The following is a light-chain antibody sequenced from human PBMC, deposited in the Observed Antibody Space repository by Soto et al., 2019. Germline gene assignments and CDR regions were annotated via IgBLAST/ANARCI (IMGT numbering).Light chain of an antibody. J-gene: IGKJ1*01. CDR1: ESLVHSDGTTY. Sequence: IVMTQTPLSSPVTLGQPASISCRSSESLVHSDGTTYLGWFHLRPGQPPRLLIHKISDRFYGVPERFSGSGAGTEFTLRISRVEAEDVRIYYCLKVKHFTWTLGKGTK. V-gene: IGKV2-24*01. CDR3: LKVKHFTWT. CDR2: KIS.